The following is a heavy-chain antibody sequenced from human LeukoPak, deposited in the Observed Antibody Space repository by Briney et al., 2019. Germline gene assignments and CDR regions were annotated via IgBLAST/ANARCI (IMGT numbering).Heavy chain of an antibody. J-gene: IGHJ6*02. CDR2: INHSGNT. CDR1: GGSFSGYY. V-gene: IGHV4-34*01. Sequence: SETLSLTCAVYGGSFSGYYWSWIRQSPGKGLEWIGEINHSGNTNYNPSLKSRVTISVDTSENQFSLKLSSVAAADTAVYYCARSWAVYEDYYYGMDVWGQGTTVTVSS. D-gene: IGHD6-6*01. CDR3: ARSWAVYEDYYYGMDV.